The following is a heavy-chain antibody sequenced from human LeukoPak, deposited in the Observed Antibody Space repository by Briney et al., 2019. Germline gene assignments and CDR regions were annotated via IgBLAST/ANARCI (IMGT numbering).Heavy chain of an antibody. D-gene: IGHD3-10*01. J-gene: IGHJ4*02. CDR1: GFTFSDYY. Sequence: GGSLRLSCAASGFTFSDYYMTWVRQAPGKGLEWVAVTSSDLNVKLYADSVKGRFTISRDNSRSTLYLQMNSLRPEDTAIYYCARVGYYGSGSPPSLYFDYWGQGTLVTVSS. CDR3: ARVGYYGSGSPPSLYFDY. CDR2: TSSDLNVK. V-gene: IGHV3-30*03.